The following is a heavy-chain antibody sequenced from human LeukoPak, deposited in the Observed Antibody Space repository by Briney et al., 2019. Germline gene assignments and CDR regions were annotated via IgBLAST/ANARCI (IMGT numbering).Heavy chain of an antibody. CDR1: GGSITNYF. CDR3: ARANWSGYYRHFDY. Sequence: SETLSLTCTVSGGSITNYFWSWIRQPAGKGLEWIGRIYSSGSTNYNPSLKSRVTMSVDTPKNQFSLKLTSVTAADTAVYYCARANWSGYYRHFDYWGQGTLVTVSS. CDR2: IYSSGST. V-gene: IGHV4-4*07. J-gene: IGHJ4*02. D-gene: IGHD3-3*01.